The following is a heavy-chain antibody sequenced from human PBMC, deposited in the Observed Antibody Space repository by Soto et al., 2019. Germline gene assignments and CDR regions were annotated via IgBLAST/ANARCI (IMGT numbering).Heavy chain of an antibody. Sequence: QITLKESGPTLVKPTQTLTLTCTFSGLSLSTSGEAVGWIRQPPGKALEWLALFYWDDDKRYNPTLKTRLTITKDTSKNQVVLTLTHMDPVDTATYYCAHYVSTSPAGWFDPWGQGILVTVSS. D-gene: IGHD3-10*02. J-gene: IGHJ5*02. CDR1: GLSLSTSGEA. CDR2: FYWDDDK. CDR3: AHYVSTSPAGWFDP. V-gene: IGHV2-5*02.